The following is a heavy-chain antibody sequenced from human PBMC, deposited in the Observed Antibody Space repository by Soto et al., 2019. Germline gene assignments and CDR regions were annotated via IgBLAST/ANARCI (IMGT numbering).Heavy chain of an antibody. Sequence: GGSLRLSCAASGFAFSSYVMSWVRQAPGKGLEWVSSTSGGGDTTFYADSVKGRFTTSRDNSKNTLYLQVNSLRAEDTALYYCAVRAYAETGVTSGYFDYWGQGTLVTVSS. CDR1: GFAFSSYV. V-gene: IGHV3-23*01. CDR3: AVRAYAETGVTSGYFDY. D-gene: IGHD2-8*02. CDR2: TSGGGDTT. J-gene: IGHJ4*02.